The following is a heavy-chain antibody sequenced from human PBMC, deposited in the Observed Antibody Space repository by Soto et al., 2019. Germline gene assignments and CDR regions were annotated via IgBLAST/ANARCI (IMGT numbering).Heavy chain of an antibody. D-gene: IGHD6-19*01. Sequence: PSQPLSLTCAISGDSVSSNTAAWNWIRSSPSRGLERLGRTYYRSNWRHDYAVSVKSRITVNPDTSKNHFSLQLNSVTPDDTAVYYCARGVAGSGFDLWGQGTLVTVSS. CDR2: TYYRSNWRH. V-gene: IGHV6-1*01. J-gene: IGHJ4*02. CDR1: GDSVSSNTAA. CDR3: ARGVAGSGFDL.